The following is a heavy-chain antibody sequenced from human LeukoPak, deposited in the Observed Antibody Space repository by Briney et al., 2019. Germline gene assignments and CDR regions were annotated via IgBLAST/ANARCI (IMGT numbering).Heavy chain of an antibody. V-gene: IGHV1-46*01. CDR2: INPSGGST. J-gene: IGHJ4*02. CDR3: ARHDSRVPQVY. D-gene: IGHD3-22*01. Sequence: ASVKVSCKASGYTFSSYDMHWVRQAPGQGLEWMGIINPSGGSTKYAQKLQGRVTMTRDTSTSTVYMELSSLRSEDTAVYYCARHDSRVPQVYWGQGTLVTVSS. CDR1: GYTFSSYD.